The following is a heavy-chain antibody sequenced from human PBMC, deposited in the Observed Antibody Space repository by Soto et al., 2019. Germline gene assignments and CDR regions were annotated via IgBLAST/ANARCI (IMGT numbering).Heavy chain of an antibody. CDR2: ISWNSGSI. J-gene: IGHJ4*02. D-gene: IGHD6-19*01. CDR3: AKDGSAVAGRTIDY. Sequence: EVQLVESGGGLVQPGRSLRLSCAASGFTFDDYAMHWVRQAPGKGLEWVSGISWNSGSIGYADSVKGRFTISRDNAKNSLYLQMNSLRAEDTVLYYCAKDGSAVAGRTIDYWGQGTLVTVSS. V-gene: IGHV3-9*01. CDR1: GFTFDDYA.